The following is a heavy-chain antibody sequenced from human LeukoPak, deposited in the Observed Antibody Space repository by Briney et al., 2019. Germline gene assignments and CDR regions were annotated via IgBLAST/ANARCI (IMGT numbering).Heavy chain of an antibody. V-gene: IGHV3-23*01. CDR3: AAMTSVTTGDY. CDR1: GFTFSSYG. CDR2: ISGSGGYT. J-gene: IGHJ4*02. D-gene: IGHD4-11*01. Sequence: GGTLRLSCGASGFTFSSYGMSWVRQAPGKGLEWVAGISGSGGYTYYADSVKGRFTISRDNSKNTLYLQMNSLRAEDTAVYYCAAMTSVTTGDYWGQGTLVTVSS.